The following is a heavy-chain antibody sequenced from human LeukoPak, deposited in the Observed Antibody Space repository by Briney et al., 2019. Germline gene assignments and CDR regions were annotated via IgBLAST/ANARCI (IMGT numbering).Heavy chain of an antibody. CDR3: ARGVQLWLDYFDY. CDR1: GFTFSSYA. J-gene: IGHJ4*02. Sequence: GGSLRLSCAASGFTFSSYAMHWVRQAPGKGLEWVAIISYDGSNKCYADSVKGRFTISRDNSKNTLYLQMNSLRAEDTAIYYCARGVQLWLDYFDYWGQGTLVTVSP. V-gene: IGHV3-30-3*01. D-gene: IGHD5-18*01. CDR2: ISYDGSNK.